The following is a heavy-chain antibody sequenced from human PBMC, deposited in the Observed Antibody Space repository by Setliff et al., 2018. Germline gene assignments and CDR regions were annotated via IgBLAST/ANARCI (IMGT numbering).Heavy chain of an antibody. CDR1: GGSMITNDYF. CDR2: IYYSGDT. Sequence: PSETLSLTCTVSGGSMITNDYFWGWIRQPPGTGLERIGSIYYSGDTYYNPSLKSRATVSVDTSTSQFSLRLTSVTAADSAVYFCARYPRRGNGWYPYYVDVWGKGTTVTVSS. D-gene: IGHD6-19*01. CDR3: ARYPRRGNGWYPYYVDV. V-gene: IGHV4-39*07. J-gene: IGHJ6*03.